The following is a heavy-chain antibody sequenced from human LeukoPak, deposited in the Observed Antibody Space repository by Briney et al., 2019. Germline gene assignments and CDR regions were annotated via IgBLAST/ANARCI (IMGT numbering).Heavy chain of an antibody. Sequence: SETLSLTCAVYGGSFSGYYWSWIRQPPGKGLEWIGEINHSGSTNYNPSLKSRVTISVDTSKNQFSLKLSSVTAADTAAYYCTIPYYYYGMDVWGQGTTVTVSS. J-gene: IGHJ6*02. CDR2: INHSGST. V-gene: IGHV4-34*01. CDR3: TIPYYYYGMDV. CDR1: GGSFSGYY.